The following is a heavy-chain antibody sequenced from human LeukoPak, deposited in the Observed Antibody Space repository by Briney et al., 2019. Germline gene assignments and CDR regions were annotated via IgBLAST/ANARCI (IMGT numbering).Heavy chain of an antibody. CDR2: IYYSGST. J-gene: IGHJ4*02. Sequence: PSETLSLTCTVSGGSISSYYWSWIRQPPGKGLEWIGYIYYSGSTNYNPSLKSRVPISVDTSKNQFSLKLSSVTAADTAVYYCARATAAGPSSGFDYWGQGTLVTVSS. CDR1: GGSISSYY. D-gene: IGHD6-13*01. V-gene: IGHV4-59*01. CDR3: ARATAAGPSSGFDY.